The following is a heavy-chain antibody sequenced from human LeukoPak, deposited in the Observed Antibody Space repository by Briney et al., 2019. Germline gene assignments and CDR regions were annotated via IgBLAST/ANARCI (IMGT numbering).Heavy chain of an antibody. D-gene: IGHD6-19*01. CDR3: ARDPRSTIAVAGRPWYFDL. Sequence: PGGSLRLSCAASEFSVGSNYMTWVRQAPGKGLEWVSLIYSGGSTYYADSVKGRFTISRDNSKNTLYLQMNSLRAEDTAVYYCARDPRSTIAVAGRPWYFDLWGRGTLVTVSS. CDR2: IYSGGST. CDR1: EFSVGSNY. J-gene: IGHJ2*01. V-gene: IGHV3-66*01.